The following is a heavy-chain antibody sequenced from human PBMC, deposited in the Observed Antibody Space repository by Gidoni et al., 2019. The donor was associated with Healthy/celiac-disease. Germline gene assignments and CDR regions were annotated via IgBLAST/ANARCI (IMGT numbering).Heavy chain of an antibody. CDR2: ICYDGSNK. CDR3: ARDGSTAGTGGMDV. D-gene: IGHD6-13*01. CDR1: GFTFSSYG. Sequence: QVQLVESGGGVVQPGRSLRLSCAASGFTFSSYGMPWAREAPGKGLEWVAVICYDGSNKYYADSVKGRFTISRDNSKNTLYLQMNSLRAEDTAVYYCARDGSTAGTGGMDVWGQGTTVTVSS. J-gene: IGHJ6*02. V-gene: IGHV3-33*01.